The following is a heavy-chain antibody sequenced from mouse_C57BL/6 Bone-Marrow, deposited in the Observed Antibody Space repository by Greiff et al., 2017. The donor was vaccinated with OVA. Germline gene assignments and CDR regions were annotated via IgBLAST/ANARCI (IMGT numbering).Heavy chain of an antibody. V-gene: IGHV1-61*01. CDR1: GYTFTSYW. CDR3: ARNYYGSRGYAMDY. J-gene: IGHJ4*01. D-gene: IGHD1-1*01. Sequence: VQLQQPGAELVRPGSSVKLSCKASGYTFTSYWMDWVKQRPGQGLEWIGNIYPSDSETHYNQKFKDKATLTVDKYSSTAYMQLSSLTSEDSAVYSCARNYYGSRGYAMDYWGQGTSVTVSS. CDR2: IYPSDSET.